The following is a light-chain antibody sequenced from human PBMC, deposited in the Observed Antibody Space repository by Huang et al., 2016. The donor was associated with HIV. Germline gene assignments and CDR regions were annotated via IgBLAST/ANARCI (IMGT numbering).Light chain of an antibody. CDR3: QQYNNWPPRPMYT. J-gene: IGKJ2*01. CDR1: QSVSSN. Sequence: EIVMTQSPATLSVSPGERATLSCRASQSVSSNLAWYQQKPGQAPRLLIYGASTRATGIPARFGGSGSGTEFTLTISSLQSEDFAVYYCQQYNNWPPRPMYTCGQGTKLEIK. V-gene: IGKV3-15*01. CDR2: GAS.